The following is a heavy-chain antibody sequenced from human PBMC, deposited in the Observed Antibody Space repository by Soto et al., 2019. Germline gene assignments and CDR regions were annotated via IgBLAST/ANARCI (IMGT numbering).Heavy chain of an antibody. V-gene: IGHV4-31*03. CDR2: IYYSGST. CDR1: GGSISSGGYY. Sequence: PSETLSLTCTVSGGSISSGGYYWSWIRQHPGKGLEWIGYIYYSGSTYYNPSLKSRVTISVDTSKNQFSLKLSSVTAADTAVYYCARGNYLVAGIYFDYWGQGTLVTVSS. CDR3: ARGNYLVAGIYFDY. D-gene: IGHD6-19*01. J-gene: IGHJ4*02.